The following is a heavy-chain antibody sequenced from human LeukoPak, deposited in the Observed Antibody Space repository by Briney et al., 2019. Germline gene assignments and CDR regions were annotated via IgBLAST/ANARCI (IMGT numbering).Heavy chain of an antibody. V-gene: IGHV4-39*01. Sequence: PSETLSLTCTVSGGSISSSSYYWGWIRQPPGKGLEWIGSIYYSGNTYYNPSLKSRVTISVDTSKNQFSLKLSSVTAADTAVYYCAKDYYDRSGYDYWGQGTLVTVSS. CDR3: AKDYYDRSGYDY. J-gene: IGHJ4*02. CDR1: GGSISSSSYY. CDR2: IYYSGNT. D-gene: IGHD3-22*01.